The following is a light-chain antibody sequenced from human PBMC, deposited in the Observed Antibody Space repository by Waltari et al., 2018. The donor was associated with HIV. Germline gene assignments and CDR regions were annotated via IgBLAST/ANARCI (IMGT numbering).Light chain of an antibody. J-gene: IGLJ3*02. Sequence: QSVLTQPPSASATPGQRVTISSSGTNSNIGNNYVNWYQQLPGTAPKVLIYRNNYRPSGVPDRFSGSKSGTSASLAISGLRSEDEADYYCATWDDNLSGWVFGGGTKLTVL. CDR2: RNN. CDR1: NSNIGNNY. V-gene: IGLV1-47*01. CDR3: ATWDDNLSGWV.